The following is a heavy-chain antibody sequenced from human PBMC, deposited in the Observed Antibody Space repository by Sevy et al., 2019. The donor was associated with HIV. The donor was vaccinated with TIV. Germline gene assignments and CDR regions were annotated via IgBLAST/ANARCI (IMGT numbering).Heavy chain of an antibody. CDR3: AAEDMGRFGGHLGVFDM. CDR2: IVVGSGNT. CDR1: GFTFSSSA. J-gene: IGHJ3*02. V-gene: IGHV1-58*01. Sequence: ASVKVSCKASGFTFSSSAVQWVRQARGQRLEWIGWIVVGSGNTEYAQKFQGRVTITRDMSTTTAHMELSSLTSDDTAVYYCAAEDMGRFGGHLGVFDMWGQGTMVTVSS. D-gene: IGHD3-16*01.